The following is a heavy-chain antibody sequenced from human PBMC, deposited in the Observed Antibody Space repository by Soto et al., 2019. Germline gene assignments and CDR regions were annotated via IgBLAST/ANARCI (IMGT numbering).Heavy chain of an antibody. CDR3: ARDGQYDYVWGSYRSLTHFDY. J-gene: IGHJ4*02. CDR2: ISSSSSYI. D-gene: IGHD3-16*02. Sequence: PGGSLRLSCAASGFTFSSYSMNWVRQAPGKGLEWVSSISSSSSYIYYADSVKGRFTISRDNAKNSLYLQMNSLRAEDTAVYYCARDGQYDYVWGSYRSLTHFDYWGQGTLVTVS. V-gene: IGHV3-21*01. CDR1: GFTFSSYS.